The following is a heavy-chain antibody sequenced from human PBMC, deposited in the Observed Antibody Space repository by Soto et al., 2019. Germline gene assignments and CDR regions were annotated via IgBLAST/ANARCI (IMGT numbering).Heavy chain of an antibody. CDR1: GYTFTSYD. CDR3: ASEGSYHYGMDV. V-gene: IGHV1-8*01. Sequence: QVQLVQSGAEVKKPGASVKVSCKASGYTFTSYDINWVRQATGQGREWMGWMNPNSGNTGYAQKFQGRVTMTRNTSISTAYMELSSLRSEDTAVYYGASEGSYHYGMDVWGQGTTVTVSS. D-gene: IGHD1-26*01. J-gene: IGHJ6*02. CDR2: MNPNSGNT.